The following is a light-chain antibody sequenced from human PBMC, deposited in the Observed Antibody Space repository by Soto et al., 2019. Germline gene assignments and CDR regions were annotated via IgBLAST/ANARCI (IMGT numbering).Light chain of an antibody. CDR2: GNI. CDR3: QSYDSGLSGYV. CDR1: SSNIGAGYD. J-gene: IGLJ1*01. Sequence: QSVLTQPPSVSGAPGQRVTISCTGSSSNIGAGYDVHWYQQIPGTAPKLLIYGNINRPSGVPDRFSGSKSGTSASLAITGLLPDDEADYYCQSYDSGLSGYVFGAGTKVTVL. V-gene: IGLV1-40*01.